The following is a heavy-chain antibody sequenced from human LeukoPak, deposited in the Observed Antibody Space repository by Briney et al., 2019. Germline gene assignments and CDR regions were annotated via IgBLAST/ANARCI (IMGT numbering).Heavy chain of an antibody. V-gene: IGHV4-30-4*08. CDR1: GDSISSGDYY. CDR3: ARAYSIQLWVFFGY. Sequence: PSQTLSLTCTVSGDSISSGDYYWSWIRQPPGKGLEWIGEINHSGSTNYNPSLKSRVTISVDTSKNQFSLKLSSVTAADTAVYYCARAYSIQLWVFFGYWGQGTLVTVSS. J-gene: IGHJ4*02. CDR2: INHSGST. D-gene: IGHD5-18*01.